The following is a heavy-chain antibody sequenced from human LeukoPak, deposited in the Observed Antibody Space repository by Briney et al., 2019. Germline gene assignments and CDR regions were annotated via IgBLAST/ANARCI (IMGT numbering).Heavy chain of an antibody. J-gene: IGHJ6*02. Sequence: SETLSLTCAVYGGSFSGYYCSWIRQPPGKGLEWIGEINHSGSTNYNPSLKSRVTISVDTSKNQFSLKLSSVTAADTAVYYCARGDGSGLYYYYGMDVWGQGTTVTVSS. V-gene: IGHV4-34*01. CDR1: GGSFSGYY. CDR2: INHSGST. CDR3: ARGDGSGLYYYYGMDV. D-gene: IGHD2-2*03.